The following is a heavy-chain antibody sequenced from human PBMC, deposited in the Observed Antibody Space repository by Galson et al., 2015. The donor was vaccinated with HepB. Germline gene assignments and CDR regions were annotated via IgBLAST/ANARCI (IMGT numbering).Heavy chain of an antibody. CDR3: AKDHSSSWWNFDY. Sequence: SLRLSCAASGFTFSSYWMSWVRQAPGKGLEWVANIKQDGSEKYYVDSVKGRFTISRDNSKNTLYLQMNSLRAEDTAVYYCAKDHSSSWWNFDYWGQGTLVTVSS. CDR1: GFTFSSYW. V-gene: IGHV3-7*03. CDR2: IKQDGSEK. J-gene: IGHJ4*02. D-gene: IGHD6-13*01.